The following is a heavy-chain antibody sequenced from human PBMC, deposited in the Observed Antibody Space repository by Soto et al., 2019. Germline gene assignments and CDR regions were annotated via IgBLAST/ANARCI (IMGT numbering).Heavy chain of an antibody. CDR2: IYWNDDK. CDR3: AHSRXXXGXXYXXYGKDV. V-gene: IGHV2-5*01. CDR1: GFSLSTSGVG. J-gene: IGHJ6*02. Sequence: PTLVNPTQTLTLTCTFSGFSLSTSGVGVGWIRQPPGKALEWLALIYWNDDKRYSPSLKSRLTITKDTSKNQVVLTMTNMDPVXTATYYCAHSRXXXGXXYXXYGKDVWGQGTTVTVSS.